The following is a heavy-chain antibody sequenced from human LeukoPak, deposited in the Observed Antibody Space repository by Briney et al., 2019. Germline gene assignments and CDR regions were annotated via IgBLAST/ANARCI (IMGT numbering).Heavy chain of an antibody. CDR3: AGSSSWSLFDY. Sequence: SETLSLTCTVSGGSISSSYWSWIRQPPGKGLEWVGHVYYSGSTNYNPSLKSRVTMSIDTSRNQFSLKVFSVTAADTAVYYCAGSSSWSLFDYWGQGTVVTVSS. V-gene: IGHV4-59*01. J-gene: IGHJ4*02. CDR2: VYYSGST. D-gene: IGHD6-13*01. CDR1: GGSISSSY.